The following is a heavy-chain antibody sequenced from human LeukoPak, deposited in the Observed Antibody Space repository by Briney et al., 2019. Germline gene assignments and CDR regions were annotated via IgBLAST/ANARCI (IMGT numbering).Heavy chain of an antibody. Sequence: VGSLRLSCSASGFTLSNYAMHWVRQAPGKGLEYVSTNGGSRYYADSVKGRFTISRDNSKNTLYLQMSSLRAEDTAVYYCVKGSGLPHDALDMWGRGTMVTVSS. D-gene: IGHD2-21*02. J-gene: IGHJ3*02. CDR1: GFTLSNYA. V-gene: IGHV3-64D*08. CDR3: VKGSGLPHDALDM. CDR2: STNGGSR.